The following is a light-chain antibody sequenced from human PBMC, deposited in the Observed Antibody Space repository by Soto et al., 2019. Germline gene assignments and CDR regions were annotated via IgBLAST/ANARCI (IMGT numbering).Light chain of an antibody. J-gene: IGLJ2*01. V-gene: IGLV2-14*03. Sequence: QSALTQPASVSGSPGQSITISCTGTSSDVGDYKFVSWYQQLPGKAPKLIIYDVSNRPSGVSNRFSGSNSANTASLTISGLQAEDEGDYYCSSYTSSSTVVFGGGTQLTVL. CDR3: SSYTSSSTVV. CDR1: SSDVGDYKF. CDR2: DVS.